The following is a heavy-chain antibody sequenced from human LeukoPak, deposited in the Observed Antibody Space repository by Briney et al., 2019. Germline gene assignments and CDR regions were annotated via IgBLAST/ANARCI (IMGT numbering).Heavy chain of an antibody. CDR1: GFTFSSYG. J-gene: IGHJ6*03. Sequence: GGSLRLSCAASGFTFSSYGMHWVRQAPGKGLEWVAFIRYDGSNKYYADSVKGRFTISRDNSKNTLYLQVNSLRAEDTAVYYCAKRGYYYDSSGYNSEYYYYYMDVWGKGTTVTVSS. D-gene: IGHD3-22*01. V-gene: IGHV3-30*02. CDR3: AKRGYYYDSSGYNSEYYYYYMDV. CDR2: IRYDGSNK.